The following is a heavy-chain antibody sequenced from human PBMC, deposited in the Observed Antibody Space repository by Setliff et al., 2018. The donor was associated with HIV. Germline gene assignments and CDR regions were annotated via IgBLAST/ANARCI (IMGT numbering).Heavy chain of an antibody. V-gene: IGHV4-59*11. D-gene: IGHD2-21*02. J-gene: IGHJ3*02. CDR2: IYHNGFA. CDR1: GTSINSHY. Sequence: PSETLSLTCTVSGTSINSHYWSWIRQPPGKGLEWTGNIYHNGFANYNPSLKSRLTISVDTSKNQFSLKLSSVTAADTALYYCARSDSYCAGDCYGVDGVDAFDIWGQGTMVTVSS. CDR3: ARSDSYCAGDCYGVDGVDAFDI.